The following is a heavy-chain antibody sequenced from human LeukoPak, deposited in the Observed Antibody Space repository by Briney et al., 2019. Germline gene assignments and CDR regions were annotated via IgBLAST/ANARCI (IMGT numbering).Heavy chain of an antibody. J-gene: IGHJ4*02. CDR2: ISSNGGST. CDR1: GFTFSSYE. Sequence: GGSLRLXCAASGFTFSSYEMNWVRQAPGKELEYVSAISSNGGSTYYANSVKSRFTISRDNSKNTLYLQMGSLRAEDMAVYYCARGGGDSSGYYQREYYFDYWGQGTLVTVSS. D-gene: IGHD3-22*01. V-gene: IGHV3-64*01. CDR3: ARGGGDSSGYYQREYYFDY.